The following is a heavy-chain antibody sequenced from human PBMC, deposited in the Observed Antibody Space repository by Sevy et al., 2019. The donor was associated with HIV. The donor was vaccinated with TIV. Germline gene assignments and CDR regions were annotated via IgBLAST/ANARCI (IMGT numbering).Heavy chain of an antibody. Sequence: GGSLRLSCAASGFTFSSYAMSWVRQPPGQGLEWVSAISGSGGSTYYADSVKGRFTISRDNSKNTLYLQMNSLRAEDTAVYYCAKLTGIAAAGTDYWGQGTLVTVSS. CDR1: GFTFSSYA. CDR3: AKLTGIAAAGTDY. D-gene: IGHD6-13*01. J-gene: IGHJ4*02. CDR2: ISGSGGST. V-gene: IGHV3-23*01.